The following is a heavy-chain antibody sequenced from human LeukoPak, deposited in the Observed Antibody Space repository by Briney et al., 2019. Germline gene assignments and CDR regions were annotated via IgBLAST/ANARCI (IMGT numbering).Heavy chain of an antibody. J-gene: IGHJ4*02. CDR3: ARGVGVATDLATPPFDY. CDR1: GDSISSGGYY. V-gene: IGHV4-30-2*01. CDR2: INHSGST. D-gene: IGHD5-24*01. Sequence: PSQTLSLTCTVSGDSISSGGYYWSWIRQPPGKGLEWIGEINHSGSTNYNPSLKSRVTISVDTSKNQFSLKLSSVTAADTAVYYCARGVGVATDLATPPFDYWGQGTLVTVSS.